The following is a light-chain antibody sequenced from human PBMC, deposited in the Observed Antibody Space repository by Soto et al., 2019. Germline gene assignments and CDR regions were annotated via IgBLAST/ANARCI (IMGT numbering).Light chain of an antibody. Sequence: AIQMTQSPSSLSASVGARVTITCRASQAIRNDLSWYQQKPGKAPKLLIYDASKLQSGVPSRFSGSGSGTDFTLTISSRQPEDFATYYCLQDDDYPLSFGGGTKVEIK. CDR2: DAS. CDR1: QAIRND. CDR3: LQDDDYPLS. V-gene: IGKV1-6*01. J-gene: IGKJ4*01.